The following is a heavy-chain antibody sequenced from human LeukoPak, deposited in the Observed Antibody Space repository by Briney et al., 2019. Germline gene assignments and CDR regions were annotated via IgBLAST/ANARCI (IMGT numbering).Heavy chain of an antibody. D-gene: IGHD6-13*01. CDR2: INHSGST. Sequence: PSETLSLTCAVYGGSFSGYYWSWIRQPPGKGLEWIGEINHSGSTNYNPSLKSRVTISVDTSKNQFSLKLSSVTAADTAVYYCATGDGSSWYASWFDPWGQGTLVTVSS. V-gene: IGHV4-34*01. CDR1: GGSFSGYY. J-gene: IGHJ5*02. CDR3: ATGDGSSWYASWFDP.